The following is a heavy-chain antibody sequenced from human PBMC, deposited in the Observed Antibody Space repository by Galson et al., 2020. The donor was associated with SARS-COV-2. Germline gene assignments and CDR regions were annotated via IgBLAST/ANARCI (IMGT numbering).Heavy chain of an antibody. J-gene: IGHJ4*02. CDR3: ARGAFSSGWYSYFDY. D-gene: IGHD6-19*01. Sequence: SLRLSCAASGFSFSRYATHWVRQAPGKGLEWVAVISYDGNNKYYADSMKGRFAISRDNAKSTLYLQMDSLRTEDTAVYYCARGAFSSGWYSYFDYWGQGALVTVSP. V-gene: IGHV3-30*09. CDR2: ISYDGNNK. CDR1: GFSFSRYA.